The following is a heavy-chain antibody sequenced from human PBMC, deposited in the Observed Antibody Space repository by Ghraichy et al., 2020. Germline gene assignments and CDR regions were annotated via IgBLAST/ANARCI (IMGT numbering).Heavy chain of an antibody. CDR2: MYYSGAT. D-gene: IGHD6-13*01. V-gene: IGHV4-39*01. CDR3: ASAPYDSTWDAFDY. Sequence: SETLSLTCTVSGGSISNTHYYWGWIRQPPGKGLEWMGSMYYSGATYDNPSLKSRVTISVDTSKNQFSLKLSSVTAADTAVYYCASAPYDSTWDAFDYWGQGTLVTVSS. J-gene: IGHJ4*02. CDR1: GGSISNTHYY.